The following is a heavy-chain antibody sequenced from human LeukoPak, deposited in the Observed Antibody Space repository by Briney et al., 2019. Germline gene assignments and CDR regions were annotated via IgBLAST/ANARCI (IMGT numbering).Heavy chain of an antibody. CDR2: INRDGSER. CDR1: GNYW. Sequence: GGSLRLSCAASGNYWMTWVRQAPGKGLEWVANINRDGSERYYVDSVKGRFTISRDDAKSSLYLQMNSLRAEDTAVYYCARRNAMDVWGQGTTVIVFS. CDR3: ARRNAMDV. V-gene: IGHV3-7*03. J-gene: IGHJ6*02.